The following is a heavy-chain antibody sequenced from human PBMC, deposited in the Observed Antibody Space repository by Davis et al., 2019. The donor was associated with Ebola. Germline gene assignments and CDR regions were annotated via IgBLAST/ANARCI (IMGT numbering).Heavy chain of an antibody. V-gene: IGHV3-15*07. Sequence: GGSLRLSCAASGFSFSSYGMNWVRQAPGKGLEWVGRIKSKTDGGTTDYAAPVKGRFTISRDDSKNTLYLQMNSLKAEDTAVYYCTTGIAVAGTWDDYWGQGTLVTVSS. D-gene: IGHD6-19*01. CDR3: TTGIAVAGTWDDY. CDR1: GFSFSSYG. J-gene: IGHJ4*02. CDR2: IKSKTDGGTT.